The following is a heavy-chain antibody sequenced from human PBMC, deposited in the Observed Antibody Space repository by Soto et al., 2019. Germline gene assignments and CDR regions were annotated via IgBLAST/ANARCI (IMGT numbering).Heavy chain of an antibody. V-gene: IGHV4-59*01. CDR3: ARDGGELGYCSGGSCYSSGDAFDI. CDR1: GGSISSYY. J-gene: IGHJ3*02. D-gene: IGHD2-15*01. Sequence: ASETLSLTCTVSGGSISSYYWSWIRQPPGKGLEWIGYIYYSGSTNYNPSLKSRVTISVDTSKNQFSLKLSSVTAADTAVYYCARDGGELGYCSGGSCYSSGDAFDIWGQGTMVTVSS. CDR2: IYYSGST.